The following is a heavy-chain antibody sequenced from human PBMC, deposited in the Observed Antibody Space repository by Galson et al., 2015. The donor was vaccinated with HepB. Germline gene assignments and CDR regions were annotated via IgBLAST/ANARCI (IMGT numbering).Heavy chain of an antibody. V-gene: IGHV3-11*05. CDR3: ARARGSGPAAYFDY. CDR2: ISSSSDFT. Sequence: SLRLSCAASGFTFSDDHMSWIRQAPGKRLDWISYISSSSDFTNYADSVRGRFTISRDNAKNSLYLQMNSLRVEDTAVYYCARARGSGPAAYFDYWGQGILVTVSS. CDR1: GFTFSDDH. J-gene: IGHJ4*02. D-gene: IGHD6-19*01.